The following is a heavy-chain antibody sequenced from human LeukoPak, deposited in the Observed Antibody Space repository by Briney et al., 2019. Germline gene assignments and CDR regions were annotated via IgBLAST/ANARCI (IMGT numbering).Heavy chain of an antibody. J-gene: IGHJ4*02. D-gene: IGHD2-21*01. CDR1: GFTFSSYA. CDR2: ISYDGSNK. CDR3: AGEMRLAWIDY. Sequence: GGSLRLSCAASGFTFSSYAMHWVRQAPGKGLEWVAVISYDGSNKYYADSVKGRFTISRDNSKNTLYLQMNSLRVEDTAVYYCAGEMRLAWIDYWGQGTLVTVSS. V-gene: IGHV3-30*04.